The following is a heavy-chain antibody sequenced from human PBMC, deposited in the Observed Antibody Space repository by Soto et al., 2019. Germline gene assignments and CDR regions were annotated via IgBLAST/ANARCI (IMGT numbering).Heavy chain of an antibody. CDR2: IIPVHGIT. V-gene: IGHV1-69*02. J-gene: IGHJ3*02. CDR3: GRAKSISGIVTDVYDI. D-gene: IGHD3-3*01. Sequence: QVQLVQSGAEVKKPGSSVKVSCMTSGGSFSGYIFTWVRQAPGQGLEWMGRIIPVHGITNYAQSLQGRDTITADTSSSTTYLELSMLRSEDTAVYFCGRAKSISGIVTDVYDIWGQGTMVIVSS. CDR1: GGSFSGYI.